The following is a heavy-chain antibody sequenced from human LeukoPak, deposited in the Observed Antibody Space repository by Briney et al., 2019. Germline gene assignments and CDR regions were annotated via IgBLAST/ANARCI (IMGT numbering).Heavy chain of an antibody. CDR2: MNPNSGNT. J-gene: IGHJ5*02. V-gene: IGHV1-8*01. CDR3: ARGRYCSSTSCHEPIWFDP. Sequence: ASVTVSCKASGYTFTSYDINWVRQATGQGLEWMGWMNPNSGNTGYAQKFQGGVTMTRNTSISTAYMELSSLRSEDTAVYYCARGRYCSSTSCHEPIWFDPWGQGTLVTVSS. CDR1: GYTFTSYD. D-gene: IGHD2-2*01.